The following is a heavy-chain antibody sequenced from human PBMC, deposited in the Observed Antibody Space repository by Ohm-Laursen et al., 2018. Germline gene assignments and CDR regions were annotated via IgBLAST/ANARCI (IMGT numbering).Heavy chain of an antibody. J-gene: IGHJ4*02. CDR2: INPSGGST. Sequence: AASVKVSCKASGYTFTNYYLYWVRQAPGQGLEWMGIINPSGGSTTYAQKFQDRVTMTRDTSTSTVYMELSSLRSDDTAVYYCARAQPDYGYYFDYWGQGTLVTVSS. D-gene: IGHD3-10*01. V-gene: IGHV1-46*01. CDR3: ARAQPDYGYYFDY. CDR1: GYTFTNYY.